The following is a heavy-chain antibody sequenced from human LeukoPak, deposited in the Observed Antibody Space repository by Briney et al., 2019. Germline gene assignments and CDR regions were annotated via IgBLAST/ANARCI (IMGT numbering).Heavy chain of an antibody. CDR2: INAGNGNT. J-gene: IGHJ4*02. CDR1: GYTFTSYA. V-gene: IGHV1-3*01. CDR3: ARNSGTSCYKCSPDY. Sequence: GASVKVSCKASGYTFTSYAMHWVRQAPGQRLEWMGWINAGNGNTKYSQKFQGRVTITRDTSASTAYMELSSLRSEDTAVYYCARNSGTSCYKCSPDYWGQGTLVTVSS. D-gene: IGHD2-2*02.